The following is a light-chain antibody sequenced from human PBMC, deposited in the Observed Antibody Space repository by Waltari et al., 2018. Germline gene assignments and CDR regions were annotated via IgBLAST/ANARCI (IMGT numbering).Light chain of an antibody. V-gene: IGKV2-30*02. Sequence: DVVMTQSPLSLPVTLGQPASISCRSTQSLVHSDGNTYLNWYQQRPSQSPRRLIYKVSNRDSGVPDRFSGSDSGTDFTLKISRVEPEDVGVYYCMQGTHWPPTFGGGTKVEIK. J-gene: IGKJ4*01. CDR2: KVS. CDR3: MQGTHWPPT. CDR1: QSLVHSDGNTY.